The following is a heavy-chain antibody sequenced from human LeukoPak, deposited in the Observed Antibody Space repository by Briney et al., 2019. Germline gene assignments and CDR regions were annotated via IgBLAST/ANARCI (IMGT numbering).Heavy chain of an antibody. V-gene: IGHV1-18*01. J-gene: IGHJ5*02. CDR2: ISAYNGNT. CDR1: GYTFTSYG. D-gene: IGHD2-2*01. CDR3: ASSLGYCSSTSCYGGRSWFDP. Sequence: ASVKVSCKASGYTFTSYGISWVRQAPGQGLEWMGWISAYNGNTNYAQKLQGRVTMTTDTSTSTAYMELRSLRSDDTAVYYCASSLGYCSSTSCYGGRSWFDPWGQGTLVTVSS.